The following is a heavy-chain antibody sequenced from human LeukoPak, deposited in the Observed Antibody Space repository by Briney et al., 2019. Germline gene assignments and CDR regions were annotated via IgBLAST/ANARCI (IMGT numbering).Heavy chain of an antibody. Sequence: GGSLRLSCAASGFTFGSYWMHWVRQAPGKGLVWVSRINGDGSSTSYADSVKGRFTISRDNAKNTLYLQMNSLRAEDTAVYYCVRGGGYNHNYWGQGTLVTVSS. D-gene: IGHD5-24*01. CDR2: INGDGSST. V-gene: IGHV3-74*01. J-gene: IGHJ4*02. CDR1: GFTFGSYW. CDR3: VRGGGYNHNY.